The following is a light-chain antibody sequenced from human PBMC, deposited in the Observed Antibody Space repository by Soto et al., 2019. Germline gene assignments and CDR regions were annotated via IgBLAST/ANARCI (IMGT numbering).Light chain of an antibody. J-gene: IGKJ5*01. CDR2: GAS. Sequence: EIVLTQSPGTLSLSPGEGATLTFRASQAIRSTSLVWYQKKPGQAPRLLIYGASNRATGIPARFSGSGSGTEFTLTISSLQSEDFAVYFCQQYNNWPPITFGQGTRLEIK. V-gene: IGKV3D-15*01. CDR1: QAIRST. CDR3: QQYNNWPPIT.